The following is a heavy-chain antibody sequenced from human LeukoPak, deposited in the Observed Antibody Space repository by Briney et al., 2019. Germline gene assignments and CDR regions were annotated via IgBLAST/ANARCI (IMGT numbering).Heavy chain of an antibody. V-gene: IGHV3-33*01. J-gene: IGHJ6*02. CDR2: IWYDGSNK. CDR1: GFTFSSYG. D-gene: IGHD4-17*01. CDR3: ARDWDYGDYGMDV. Sequence: PGGSLRLSYAASGFTFSSYGMHWVRQAPGKGLEWVAVIWYDGSNKYYADSVKGRFTISRDNSKNTLYLQMNSLRAEDTAVYHCARDWDYGDYGMDVWGQGTTVTVSS.